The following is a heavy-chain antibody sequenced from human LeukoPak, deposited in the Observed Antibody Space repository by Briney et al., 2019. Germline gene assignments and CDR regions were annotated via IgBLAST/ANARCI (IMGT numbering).Heavy chain of an antibody. CDR1: GFTFSDYY. CDR2: LYTDHTT. J-gene: IGHJ4*02. V-gene: IGHV3-53*01. CDR3: AGGPAGRHY. Sequence: PGGSLRLSCAASGFTFSDYYMSWVRQAPGKGLEWISILYTDHTTDYADSVRGRFTISRDTSKNTVYFQMNSLRAEDTAVYYCAGGPAGRHYWGQGTLVTVSS. D-gene: IGHD3-16*01.